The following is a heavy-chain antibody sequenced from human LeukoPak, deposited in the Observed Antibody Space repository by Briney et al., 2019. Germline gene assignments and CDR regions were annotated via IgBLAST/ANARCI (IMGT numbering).Heavy chain of an antibody. J-gene: IGHJ4*02. CDR1: GFTFSTYT. CDR3: VKDSGGYSSSPFGS. Sequence: PGGSLRLSWAASGFTFSTYTMSWVRQAQGKGLEWVAAISGSGGSTYYADSVKGRFTISRDNSENTLYLRTNSLRAEDTAVYYCVKDSGGYSSSPFGSRGQGTLVTVSS. CDR2: ISGSGGST. V-gene: IGHV3-23*01. D-gene: IGHD6-13*01.